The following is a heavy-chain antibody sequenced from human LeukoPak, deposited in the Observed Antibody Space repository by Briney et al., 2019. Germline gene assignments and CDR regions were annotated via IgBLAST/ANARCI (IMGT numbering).Heavy chain of an antibody. CDR3: ARQGYSYGYLTASLGY. D-gene: IGHD5-18*01. CDR2: IYSGDSDT. J-gene: IGHJ4*02. V-gene: IGHV5-51*01. CDR1: GYSFTSYW. Sequence: GESLKISCKGSGYSFTSYWIGWVRQMPGKGLEWMGIIYSGDSDTRYSPSFQGQVTISADKSISTAYLQWSSLKASDTAMYYCARQGYSYGYLTASLGYWGQGTLVTVSS.